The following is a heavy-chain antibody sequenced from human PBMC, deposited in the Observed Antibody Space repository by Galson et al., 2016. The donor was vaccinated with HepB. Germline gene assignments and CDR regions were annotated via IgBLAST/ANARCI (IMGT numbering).Heavy chain of an antibody. D-gene: IGHD6-19*01. CDR2: IWSDGNQY. J-gene: IGHJ4*02. CDR3: ARVPSSGWFDY. Sequence: SLRLSCAASGLTFSSYAMHWVRQAPGKGLEWVAIIWSDGNQYLYADSAKGRFTISRDNSKNTLYLQMNSLRAEDTAVYYCARVPSSGWFDYWGQGTLVTVSS. V-gene: IGHV3-33*01. CDR1: GLTFSSYA.